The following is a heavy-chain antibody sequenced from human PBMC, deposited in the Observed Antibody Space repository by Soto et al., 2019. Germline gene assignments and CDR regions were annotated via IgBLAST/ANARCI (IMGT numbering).Heavy chain of an antibody. D-gene: IGHD3-22*01. CDR1: GGTFSSYA. Sequence: SVKVSCKASGGTFSSYAISWVRQAPGQGLEWKGGIIPIFGTANYAQKFQGRVTITADESTSTAYMELSSLRSEDTAVYYCAREYYYDSSGYWPDRAFDIWGQGTMVTVSS. CDR3: AREYYYDSSGYWPDRAFDI. CDR2: IIPIFGTA. V-gene: IGHV1-69*13. J-gene: IGHJ3*02.